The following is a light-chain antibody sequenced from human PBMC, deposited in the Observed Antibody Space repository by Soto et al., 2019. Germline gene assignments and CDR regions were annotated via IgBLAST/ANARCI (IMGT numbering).Light chain of an antibody. CDR2: DTS. Sequence: QAVVTQEPSLTVSPGGTVTLTCGSSSGTVTSGHYPYWFQQKPGQAPRTLIYDTSDKHSWTPARFSGSLIGGKAALTLSGAQPEDEAEYYCLLSYSAVRVFGGGTKVNVL. J-gene: IGLJ3*02. CDR3: LLSYSAVRV. CDR1: SGTVTSGHY. V-gene: IGLV7-46*01.